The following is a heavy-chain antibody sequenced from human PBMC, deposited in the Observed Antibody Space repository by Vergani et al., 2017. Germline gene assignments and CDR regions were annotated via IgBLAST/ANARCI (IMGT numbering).Heavy chain of an antibody. J-gene: IGHJ3*01. Sequence: QVQLVQSGTEMQKSGASVRVSCTTSGYTFTGFHIHWVRQAPGQGLEWMAWIRPYTGHTIYAQKFQDRVTMTADTSTNTAYMELRSLRSDDTAVYFCARVAPSNSEVTPTAFDVWGQGTMVTVSS. CDR3: ARVAPSNSEVTPTAFDV. V-gene: IGHV1-18*01. D-gene: IGHD1-1*01. CDR1: GYTFTGFH. CDR2: IRPYTGHT.